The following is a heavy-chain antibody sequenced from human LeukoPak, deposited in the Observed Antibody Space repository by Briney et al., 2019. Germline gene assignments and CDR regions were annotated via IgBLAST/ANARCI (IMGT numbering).Heavy chain of an antibody. CDR1: GYTFTSYG. J-gene: IGHJ3*02. Sequence: ASVKVSCKASGYTFTSYGISWVRQAPGQGLEWMGWISAYNGNTNYAQKLQGRVTMTTDTSTSTAYMELRSLRSDDTAVYYCARGGTYYYDSSGYIAFDIWGQGTMVTVSS. CDR2: ISAYNGNT. CDR3: ARGGTYYYDSSGYIAFDI. D-gene: IGHD3-22*01. V-gene: IGHV1-18*01.